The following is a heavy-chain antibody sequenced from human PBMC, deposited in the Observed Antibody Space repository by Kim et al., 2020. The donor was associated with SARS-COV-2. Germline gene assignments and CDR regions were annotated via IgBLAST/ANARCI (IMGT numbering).Heavy chain of an antibody. Sequence: ASVKVSCKASGYTFTSYAMHWVRQAPGQRLEWMGWINAGNGNTKYSQKFQGRVTITRDTSASTAYMELSSLRSEDTAVYYCARERGVVVVAATPIRSTQPFDYWGQGTLVTVSS. CDR3: ARERGVVVVAATPIRSTQPFDY. D-gene: IGHD2-15*01. CDR1: GYTFTSYA. CDR2: INAGNGNT. J-gene: IGHJ4*02. V-gene: IGHV1-3*01.